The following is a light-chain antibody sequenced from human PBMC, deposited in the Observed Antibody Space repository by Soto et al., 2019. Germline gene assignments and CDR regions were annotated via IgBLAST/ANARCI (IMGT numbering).Light chain of an antibody. CDR2: LGS. V-gene: IGKV2-28*01. Sequence: DIVMTQSPLSLPVTPGEPASISCRSSQSLLYSNGYNYLNWYLQKPGQSPQLLIYLGSNRASGVPDRLSGSGSGTDFTLKISRVEAEDVGVYYCMQALQTWTSGQGTKVDIK. J-gene: IGKJ1*01. CDR3: MQALQTWT. CDR1: QSLLYSNGYNY.